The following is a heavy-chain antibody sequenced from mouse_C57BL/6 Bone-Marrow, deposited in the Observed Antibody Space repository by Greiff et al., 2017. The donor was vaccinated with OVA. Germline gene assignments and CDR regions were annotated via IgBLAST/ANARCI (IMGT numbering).Heavy chain of an antibody. Sequence: VQLQQPGAELVKPGASVKMSCKASGYTFTSYWITWVKQRPGQGLAWIGDIYPGSGSTNYNEKFKRKATLTVDTSSSTAYMQRRSLTSEDSAVYYGGRRGFADWGQGTLVTVSA. CDR3: GRRGFAD. CDR2: IYPGSGST. J-gene: IGHJ3*01. CDR1: GYTFTSYW. V-gene: IGHV1-55*01.